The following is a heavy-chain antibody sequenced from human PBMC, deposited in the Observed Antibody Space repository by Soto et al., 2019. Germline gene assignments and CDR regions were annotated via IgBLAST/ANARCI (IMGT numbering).Heavy chain of an antibody. CDR2: ISYDGSNK. CDR3: AKEGIWYSSGFLGD. J-gene: IGHJ4*02. Sequence: QVQLVESGGGVVQPGRSLRLSCAASGFTFSSYGMHWVRQAPGKGLEWVAVISYDGSNKYYADSVKGRFTISRDNSKNTLYLQMNSLRAEDTAVYYCAKEGIWYSSGFLGDWGQGTLVTVSS. CDR1: GFTFSSYG. D-gene: IGHD6-19*01. V-gene: IGHV3-30*18.